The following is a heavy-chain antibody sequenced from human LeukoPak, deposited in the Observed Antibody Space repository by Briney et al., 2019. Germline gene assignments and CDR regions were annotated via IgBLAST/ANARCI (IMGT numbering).Heavy chain of an antibody. Sequence: GGSLRLSCAASGFTFSSYSMNWVRQAPGKGLEWISHIRSATNTIDYADSVKGRFSISGDDAKNSLYLQMNSLRAEDTAVYYCARDRDYAFDYWGPGTLVTVSS. CDR2: IRSATNTI. CDR1: GFTFSSYS. J-gene: IGHJ4*02. V-gene: IGHV3-48*01. CDR3: ARDRDYAFDY. D-gene: IGHD3-16*01.